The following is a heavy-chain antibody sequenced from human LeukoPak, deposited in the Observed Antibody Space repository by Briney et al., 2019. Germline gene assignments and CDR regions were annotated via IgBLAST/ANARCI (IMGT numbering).Heavy chain of an antibody. J-gene: IGHJ4*02. CDR1: GYTFTSCA. CDR2: IRAHNGHT. CDR3: ARGEFICTINTCYASALDS. V-gene: IGHV1-18*01. D-gene: IGHD2-2*01. Sequence: GASVKVSRKASGYTFTSCAISWVRQATGQGLEWMGWIRAHNGHTNHAQQLQGRVTMTTDTSTRTAYMELRSLRSEDTAVYYCARGEFICTINTCYASALDSWGQGTLVTVSS.